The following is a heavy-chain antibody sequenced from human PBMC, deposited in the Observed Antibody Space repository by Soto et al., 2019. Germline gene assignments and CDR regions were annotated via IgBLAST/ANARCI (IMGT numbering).Heavy chain of an antibody. CDR3: AKELRFLDFYYYYGMDV. CDR1: GFTFSSYG. V-gene: IGHV3-30*18. D-gene: IGHD3-3*01. J-gene: IGHJ6*01. Sequence: QVQLVESGGGVVQPGRSLRLSCAASGFTFSSYGMHWVRQAPGKGLEWVAVISYDGSNKYYADSVKGRFTISRDNSKNTLYLQMNSLRAEDTAVYYCAKELRFLDFYYYYGMDVW. CDR2: ISYDGSNK.